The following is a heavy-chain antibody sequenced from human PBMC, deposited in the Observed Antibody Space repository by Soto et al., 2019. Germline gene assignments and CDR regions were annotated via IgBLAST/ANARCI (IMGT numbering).Heavy chain of an antibody. Sequence: EVQLVQSGGGLAQPGKSLRLSCAASGFTFRKFWMHWVRQVPGKGPVWVSYISSDGTTTDYADSVKGRFTISRDNAKDTLYLQMDSLRAEDTAVYYCAIQDCTNDVCLEAAVTVGGALESWGQGILVTVSS. CDR1: GFTFRKFW. CDR2: ISSDGTTT. D-gene: IGHD2-8*01. V-gene: IGHV3-74*01. J-gene: IGHJ1*01. CDR3: AIQDCTNDVCLEAAVTVGGALES.